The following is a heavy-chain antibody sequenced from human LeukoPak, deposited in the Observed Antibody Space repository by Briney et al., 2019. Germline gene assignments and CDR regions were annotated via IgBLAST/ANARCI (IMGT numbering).Heavy chain of an antibody. CDR1: GGSFSGYY. CDR2: INHSGST. D-gene: IGHD4-17*01. V-gene: IGHV4-34*01. Sequence: SETLSLTCAVYGGSFSGYYWSWIRQPPGKGLEWMGEINHSGSTNYNPSLKSRVTISVDTSKNQFSLRLSSVTAADAAVYYCAKGDYGDRNFDYWGQGTLVTVSS. CDR3: AKGDYGDRNFDY. J-gene: IGHJ4*02.